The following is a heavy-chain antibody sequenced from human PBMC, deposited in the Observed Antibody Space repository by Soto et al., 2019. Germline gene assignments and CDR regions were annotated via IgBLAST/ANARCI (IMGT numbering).Heavy chain of an antibody. V-gene: IGHV4-39*01. J-gene: IGHJ4*02. CDR3: ARHDVMYSSSWYHFDN. Sequence: SATLSLTCPVSGGSIRSSSYYWGWIRQPPGKGLEWIGSIYYSGSTYYNPSLKSRVTISVDTSKNQFSLKLSSVTAADTAVYYCARHDVMYSSSWYHFDNWGQGTLVTVSS. D-gene: IGHD6-13*01. CDR1: GGSIRSSSYY. CDR2: IYYSGST.